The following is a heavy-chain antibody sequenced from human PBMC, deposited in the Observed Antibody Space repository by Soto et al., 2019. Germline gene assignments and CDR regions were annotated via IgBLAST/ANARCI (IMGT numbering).Heavy chain of an antibody. CDR3: AKDPLAARDGYYYYYMDV. J-gene: IGHJ6*03. D-gene: IGHD6-6*01. CDR1: GFTFSSYA. Sequence: LRLSCAASGFTFSSYAMSWVRQAPGKGLEWVSAISGSGGSTYYADSVKGRFTISRDNSKNTLYLQMNSLRAEDTAVYYCAKDPLAARDGYYYYYMDVWGKGTTVTVSS. CDR2: ISGSGGST. V-gene: IGHV3-23*01.